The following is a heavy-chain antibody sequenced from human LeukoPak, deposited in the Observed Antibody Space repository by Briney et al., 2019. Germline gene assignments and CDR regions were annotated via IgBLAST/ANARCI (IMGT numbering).Heavy chain of an antibody. CDR3: ARAEQLVWGGFDY. CDR1: GFTVSSNY. Sequence: GSLRLSCAAPGFTVSSNYMSWVRQAPGKGLEWVANIKQDGSEKYYVDSVKGRFTISRDNAKNSLYLQMNSLRAEDTAVYYCARAEQLVWGGFDYWGQGTLVTVSS. D-gene: IGHD6-13*01. V-gene: IGHV3-7*01. J-gene: IGHJ4*02. CDR2: IKQDGSEK.